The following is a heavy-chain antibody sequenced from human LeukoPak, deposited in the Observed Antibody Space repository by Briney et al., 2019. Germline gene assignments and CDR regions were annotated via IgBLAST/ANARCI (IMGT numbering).Heavy chain of an antibody. D-gene: IGHD3-22*01. CDR2: IYYSGST. V-gene: IGHV4-59*01. CDR1: GGSISSYY. J-gene: IGHJ4*02. Sequence: SETLSLTCTVSGGSISSYYWSWIRQPPGKGLEWIGYIYYSGSTNYTPSLKSRVTISVDTSKNQFSLKLSSVTAADTAVYYCAVSLYYYDSSGFCFDYWGQGTLVTVSS. CDR3: AVSLYYYDSSGFCFDY.